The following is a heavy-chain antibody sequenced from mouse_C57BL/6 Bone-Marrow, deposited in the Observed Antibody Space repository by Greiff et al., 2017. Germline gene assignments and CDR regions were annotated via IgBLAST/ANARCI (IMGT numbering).Heavy chain of an antibody. V-gene: IGHV1-18*01. D-gene: IGHD1-1*01. Sequence: EVQLQQSGPELVKPGASVKISCKASGYTFTDYYMDWVKQSPGKSLEWIGDINPNNGGTNYNQKFKGKATLTVDKSSSTAYMELRSLTSEDTAVYYCARSGDLLPLVFDVWGTGTTVTVSA. CDR1: GYTFTDYY. CDR3: ARSGDLLPLVFDV. CDR2: INPNNGGT. J-gene: IGHJ1*03.